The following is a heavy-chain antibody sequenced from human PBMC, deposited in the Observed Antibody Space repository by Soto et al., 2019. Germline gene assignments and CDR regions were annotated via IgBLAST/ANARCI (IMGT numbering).Heavy chain of an antibody. CDR1: GGSISSGDYY. D-gene: IGHD6-6*01. CDR3: ARSSIAAPGEGLYYFDY. J-gene: IGHJ4*02. Sequence: QVQLQESGPGLVKPSQTLSLTCTVSGGSISSGDYYWSWIRQPPGKGLEWIGYIYYSGSTYYNPSLKSRVTISVDTSKNQFSLKLSSVTAADTAVYYCARSSIAAPGEGLYYFDYGGQGTLVTVSS. CDR2: IYYSGST. V-gene: IGHV4-30-4*01.